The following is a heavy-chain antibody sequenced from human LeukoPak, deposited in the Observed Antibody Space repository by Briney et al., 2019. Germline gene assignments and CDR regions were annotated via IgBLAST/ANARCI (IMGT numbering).Heavy chain of an antibody. CDR1: GGSFSGYS. CDR2: INHSGST. CDR3: ARHLRRIAAARWFDP. Sequence: SETLSLTCAVYGGSFSGYSWTWVRQPPGKGLEWIGEINHSGSTNYNPSLKSRVTISVDTSKNQFSLKLSSVTAAHTAVYYCARHLRRIAAARWFDPWGQGTLVTVSS. V-gene: IGHV4-34*01. D-gene: IGHD6-13*01. J-gene: IGHJ5*02.